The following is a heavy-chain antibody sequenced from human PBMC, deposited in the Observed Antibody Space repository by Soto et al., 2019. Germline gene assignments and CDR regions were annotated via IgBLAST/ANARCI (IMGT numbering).Heavy chain of an antibody. CDR1: GGSFSGYY. Sequence: SETLSLTCAVYGGSFSGYYWSLIRQPPGKGLEWIGEINHSGSTNYNPSLKSRVTISVDTSKNQFSLKLSSVTAADTAVYYCARLPGIAAAGHNWFDPWGQGTLVTVSS. J-gene: IGHJ5*02. D-gene: IGHD6-13*01. V-gene: IGHV4-34*01. CDR2: INHSGST. CDR3: ARLPGIAAAGHNWFDP.